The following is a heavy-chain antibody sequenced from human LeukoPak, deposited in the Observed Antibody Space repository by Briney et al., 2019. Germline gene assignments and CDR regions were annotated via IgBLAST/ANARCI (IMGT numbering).Heavy chain of an antibody. J-gene: IGHJ4*02. D-gene: IGHD6-19*01. CDR2: ISSSSSYI. CDR3: ARRIAVAGDLFDY. CDR1: GFTFSSYS. V-gene: IGHV3-21*01. Sequence: GGSLRLSCAASGFTFSSYSMNWVRQAPGKGLEWVSSISSSSSYIYYADSVKGRFAISRDNAKNSPYLQMNSLRAEDTAVYYCARRIAVAGDLFDYWGQGTLVTVSS.